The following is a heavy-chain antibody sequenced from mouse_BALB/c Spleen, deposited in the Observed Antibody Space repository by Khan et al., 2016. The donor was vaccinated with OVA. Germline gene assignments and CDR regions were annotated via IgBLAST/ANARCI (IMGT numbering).Heavy chain of an antibody. CDR1: GFSLSRYN. J-gene: IGHJ4*01. V-gene: IGHV2-6-4*01. CDR3: ARAYYRYDGYYAMDY. D-gene: IGHD2-14*01. Sequence: QVQLQQSGPGLVAPSQSLSITCTVSGFSLSRYNIHWVRQPPGKGLEWLGMIWSGGGTDYNSTLKSRLTIRKDNSKSQVLLKMNSLQTDDTAMYYCARAYYRYDGYYAMDYWGQGTSVTVSS. CDR2: IWSGGGT.